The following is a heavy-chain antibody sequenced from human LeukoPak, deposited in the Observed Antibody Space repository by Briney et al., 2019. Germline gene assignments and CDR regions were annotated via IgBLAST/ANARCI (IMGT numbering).Heavy chain of an antibody. D-gene: IGHD2-2*01. Sequence: GGSLRLSCAASVFTFSSYSMNWVRQAPGEGLEWVSYISGSSNTIYYADSVKGRFTISRDTAKNSLYLQMNSLRDEDSAVYYCARGYCSSNSCAFDYWGQGTLVTVSS. J-gene: IGHJ4*02. CDR1: VFTFSSYS. CDR2: ISGSSNTI. CDR3: ARGYCSSNSCAFDY. V-gene: IGHV3-48*02.